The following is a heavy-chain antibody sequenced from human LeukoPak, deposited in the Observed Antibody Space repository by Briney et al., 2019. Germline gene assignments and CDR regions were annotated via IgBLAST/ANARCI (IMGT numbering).Heavy chain of an antibody. CDR1: GFTLSTPD. CDR3: AKDVEAY. J-gene: IGHJ4*02. Sequence: GGSLRLSCATSGFTLSTPDMHWVRQAPGKGLEWVAFIRYDGSNKNYADSVKGRFTISRDNSKNTLFLQMNSLTPEDTAMYYCAKDVEAYWGQGTLVTVSS. CDR2: IRYDGSNK. V-gene: IGHV3-30*02. D-gene: IGHD2-21*01.